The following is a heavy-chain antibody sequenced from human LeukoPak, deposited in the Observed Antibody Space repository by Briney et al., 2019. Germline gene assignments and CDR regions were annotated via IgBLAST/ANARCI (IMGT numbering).Heavy chain of an antibody. CDR3: ASVFYDSSGYFDY. CDR1: GFTVSSNY. CDR2: IYSGGST. J-gene: IGHJ4*02. D-gene: IGHD3-22*01. Sequence: PGGSLRLSCAASGFTVSSNYMSWVRQAPGKGLEWVSVIYSGGSTYYADSVKGRFTISRDNSKSTLYLQMNSLRAEDTAVYDCASVFYDSSGYFDYWGQGTLVTVSS. V-gene: IGHV3-53*01.